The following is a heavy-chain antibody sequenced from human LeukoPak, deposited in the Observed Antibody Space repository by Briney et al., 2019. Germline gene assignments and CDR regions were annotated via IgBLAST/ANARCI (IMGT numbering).Heavy chain of an antibody. D-gene: IGHD6-19*01. Sequence: GGSLRLSCAASGFTFSSYGMDWVRQAPGKGLEWVSGVSNRDGRAYYADSVKGRFTVSRDNSKDTLHLQMNSLRAEDTALYYCASGMSLAGDGPFDYWGQGTLVTVSS. CDR3: ASGMSLAGDGPFDY. J-gene: IGHJ4*02. CDR1: GFTFSSYG. CDR2: VSNRDGRA. V-gene: IGHV3-23*01.